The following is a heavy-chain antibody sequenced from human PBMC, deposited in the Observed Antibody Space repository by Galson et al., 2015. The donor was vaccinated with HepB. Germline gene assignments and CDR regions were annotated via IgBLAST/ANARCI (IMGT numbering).Heavy chain of an antibody. V-gene: IGHV1-69*01. D-gene: IGHD3-22*01. CDR3: AILSGDTRGMIVVVSDY. J-gene: IGHJ4*02. CDR1: GGTFSSYA. Sequence: VKVSCKASGGTFSSYAISWVRQAPGQGLEWMGGIIPIFGIANYAQKFQGRVTITADESTSTAYMELSSLRSEDTAVYYCAILSGDTRGMIVVVSDYWGQGTLVTVSS. CDR2: IIPIFGIA.